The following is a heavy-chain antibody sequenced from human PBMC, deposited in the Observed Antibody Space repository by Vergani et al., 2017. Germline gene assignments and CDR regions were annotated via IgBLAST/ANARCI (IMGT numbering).Heavy chain of an antibody. CDR2: ISAYNGNT. J-gene: IGHJ4*02. CDR1: GYTFTSYG. D-gene: IGHD6-13*01. V-gene: IGHV1-18*01. CDR3: AGRPSSSGYGTAPKGYFDY. Sequence: QVQLVQSGAEVKKPGASVKVSCKASGYTFTSYGISWVRQAPGQGLEWMGWISAYNGNTNYAQKLQGRVTMTTDTATSTAYMELRSLRSDDTDVYYCAGRPSSSGYGTAPKGYFDYWGQGTLVTVSS.